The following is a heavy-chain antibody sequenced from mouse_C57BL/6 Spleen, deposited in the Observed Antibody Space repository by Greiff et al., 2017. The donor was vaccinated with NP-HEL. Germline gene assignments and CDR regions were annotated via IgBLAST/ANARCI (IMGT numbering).Heavy chain of an antibody. Sequence: EVQGVESGGGLVQPGGSLSLSCAASGFTFTDYYISWVRQPPGKALEWLGFIRNKANGYTTEYSASVKGRFTISRDNSQSILYLQMNALRAEDSATYYCASSLYYSRGFAYWGQGTLVTVSA. CDR1: GFTFTDYY. J-gene: IGHJ3*01. V-gene: IGHV7-3*01. CDR3: ASSLYYSRGFAY. CDR2: IRNKANGYTT. D-gene: IGHD2-12*01.